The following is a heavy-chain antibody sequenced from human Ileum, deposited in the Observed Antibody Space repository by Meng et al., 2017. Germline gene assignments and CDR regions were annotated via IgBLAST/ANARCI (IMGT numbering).Heavy chain of an antibody. CDR2: IYTSGST. J-gene: IGHJ2*01. V-gene: IGHV4-61*02. CDR3: ARESSGGGYYDSSGYCFDL. CDR1: GGSISSGSYY. D-gene: IGHD3-22*01. Sequence: VLPQDSGPCLLQPSQTLSLTLTVSGGSISSGSYYWSWIRQPAGKGLEWIGRIYTSGSTNYNPSLKSRVTISVDTSKNQFSLKLSSVTAADTAVYYCARESSGGGYYDSSGYCFDLWGRGTLVTVSS.